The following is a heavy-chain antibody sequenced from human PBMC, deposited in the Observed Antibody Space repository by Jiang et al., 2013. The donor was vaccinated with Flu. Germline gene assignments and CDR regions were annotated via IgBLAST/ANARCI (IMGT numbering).Heavy chain of an antibody. J-gene: IGHJ3*02. CDR3: ATWNYGSLDI. D-gene: IGHD1-7*01. CDR2: TYDSRST. V-gene: IGHV4-61*01. Sequence: GLVKPSETLSLTCTVSGGSVNSATYYWNWIRQPPGKGLEWIGYTYDSRSTNYNPSLKSRVTISVDTSKNQFSLKLTSVTAADTAVYYCATWNYGSLDIWGQGTMVTVSS. CDR1: GGSVNSATYY.